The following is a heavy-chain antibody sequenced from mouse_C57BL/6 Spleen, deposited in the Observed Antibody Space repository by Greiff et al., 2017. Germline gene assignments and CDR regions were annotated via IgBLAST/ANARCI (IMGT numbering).Heavy chain of an antibody. CDR1: GFTFSSYG. D-gene: IGHD1-1*01. Sequence: EVQVVESGGDLVKPGGSLKLSCAASGFTFSSYGMSWVRQTPDKRLEWVATISSGGSYTYYPDSVKGRFTISRDNAKNTLYLQMSSLKSEDTAMYYCATTVVRYWYFDVWGTGTTVTVSS. V-gene: IGHV5-6*01. CDR3: ATTVVRYWYFDV. CDR2: ISSGGSYT. J-gene: IGHJ1*03.